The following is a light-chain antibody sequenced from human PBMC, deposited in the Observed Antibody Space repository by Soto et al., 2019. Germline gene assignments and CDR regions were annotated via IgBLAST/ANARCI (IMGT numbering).Light chain of an antibody. CDR3: SSYTSDSYWV. CDR1: SSDVGAYNY. CDR2: DVS. J-gene: IGLJ3*02. V-gene: IGLV2-14*03. Sequence: QSALTQPASVSGSPGQSITISCTGTSSDVGAYNYVSWYQQHPGKAPKLMIYDVSNRPSGVSNRFSGSKSGYTASLTISGLQAEDEADYYCSSYTSDSYWVFGGGTKVTVL.